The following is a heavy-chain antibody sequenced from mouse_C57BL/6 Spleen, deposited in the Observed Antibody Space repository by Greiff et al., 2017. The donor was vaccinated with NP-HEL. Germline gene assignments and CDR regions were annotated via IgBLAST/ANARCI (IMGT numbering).Heavy chain of an antibody. CDR1: GYTFTDYY. CDR2: INPYNGGT. D-gene: IGHD1-1*01. Sequence: EVQLQESGPVLVKPGASVKMSCKASGYTFTDYYMNWVKQSHGKSLEWIGVINPYNGGTSYNQKFKGKATLTVDKSSSTAYMELNSLTSEDSAVYYCARDKLTGFAYWGQGTLVTVSA. CDR3: ARDKLTGFAY. J-gene: IGHJ3*01. V-gene: IGHV1-19*01.